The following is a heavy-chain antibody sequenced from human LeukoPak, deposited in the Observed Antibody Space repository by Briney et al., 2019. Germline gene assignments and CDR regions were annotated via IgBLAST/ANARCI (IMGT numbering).Heavy chain of an antibody. J-gene: IGHJ6*04. Sequence: RGSLRLSCAPSGFTVSENYMTWVREAPGRGLEWVSVIYRGGTTYYADSVKGRFTISRDNSKHPVYRQMNSLRAEDTAVYYCASDRIVAVPGVTLRVTYDYTGMDVWGERTTVTVSS. CDR3: ASDRIVAVPGVTLRVTYDYTGMDV. D-gene: IGHD2-2*01. V-gene: IGHV3-66*01. CDR1: GFTVSENY. CDR2: IYRGGTT.